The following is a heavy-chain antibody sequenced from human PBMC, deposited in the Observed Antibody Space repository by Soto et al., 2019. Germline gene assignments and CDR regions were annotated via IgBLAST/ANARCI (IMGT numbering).Heavy chain of an antibody. Sequence: SVKVSCKASGGTFSSYAISWVRQAPGQGLEWMGGIIPIFGTANYAQKFQGRVTITADESTSTAYMELSSLRSEDTAVYYCASQGQLVGSWFDPWGQGTLVTVAS. CDR1: GGTFSSYA. D-gene: IGHD6-6*01. CDR3: ASQGQLVGSWFDP. J-gene: IGHJ5*02. V-gene: IGHV1-69*13. CDR2: IIPIFGTA.